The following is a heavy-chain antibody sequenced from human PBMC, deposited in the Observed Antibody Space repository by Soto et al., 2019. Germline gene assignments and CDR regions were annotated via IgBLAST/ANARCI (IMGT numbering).Heavy chain of an antibody. CDR3: AKSLSTAVNYGLDV. CDR2: ISDDGDST. D-gene: IGHD2-2*01. J-gene: IGHJ6*02. CDR1: GFTFSDNA. V-gene: IGHV3-23*01. Sequence: EVQLLESGGGLVQPGGSLRLSCGASGFTFSDNAMTWVRQAPGKGLECVSSISDDGDSTYYADSVKGRFTISRDNSKNTLFLQMSSLGAEDTAVYYCAKSLSTAVNYGLDVWGQGTSVTVSS.